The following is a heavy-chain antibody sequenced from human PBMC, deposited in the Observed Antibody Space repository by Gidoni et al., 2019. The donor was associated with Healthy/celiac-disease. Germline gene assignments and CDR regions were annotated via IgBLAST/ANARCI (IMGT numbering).Heavy chain of an antibody. V-gene: IGHV4-30-2*01. CDR2: IYHSGSP. CDR1: GGSISSGGYS. J-gene: IGHJ4*02. CDR3: ARGSGQYYDILTGYSPAYYFDY. D-gene: IGHD3-9*01. Sequence: QLQLQESGSGLVKPSQTLSLTCAVSGGSISSGGYSWSWIRQPPGKGLEWIGHIYHSGSPYSNPSLKIRVTISVDRSKNQFPLKLSSVTAADTAVYYCARGSGQYYDILTGYSPAYYFDYWGQGTLVTVSS.